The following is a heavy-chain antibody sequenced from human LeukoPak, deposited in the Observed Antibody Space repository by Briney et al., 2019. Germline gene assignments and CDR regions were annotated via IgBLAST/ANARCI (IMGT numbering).Heavy chain of an antibody. CDR3: AGEVDYDFWSGYSY. CDR1: GGTFSSYA. CDR2: IIPIFGTA. V-gene: IGHV1-69*01. J-gene: IGHJ4*02. Sequence: ASVKVSCKASGGTFSSYAISWVRQAPGQGLEWMGGIIPIFGTANYAQKFQGRVTITADESTSTAYMELSSLRSEDTAVYYCAGEVDYDFWSGYSYWGQGTLVTVSS. D-gene: IGHD3-3*01.